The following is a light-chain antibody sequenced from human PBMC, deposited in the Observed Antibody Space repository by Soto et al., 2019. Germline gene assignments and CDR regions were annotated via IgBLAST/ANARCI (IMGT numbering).Light chain of an antibody. V-gene: IGLV1-40*01. CDR2: GNS. J-gene: IGLJ1*01. CDR1: SSNIGSNT. Sequence: QSVLTQPPSASGTPGQRVTISCSGSSSNIGSNTVNWYQQLPGTAPKLLIYGNSNRPSGVPDRFSASKSGTSASLAITGLQAEDEADYYCQSYDSSLSASYVFGGGTKVTVL. CDR3: QSYDSSLSASYV.